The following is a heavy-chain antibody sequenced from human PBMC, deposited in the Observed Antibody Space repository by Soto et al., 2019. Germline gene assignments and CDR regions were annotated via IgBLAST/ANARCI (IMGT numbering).Heavy chain of an antibody. D-gene: IGHD1-26*01. V-gene: IGHV3-23*01. Sequence: HPWGSLILSCAASGFPFSSYGMSWVCQAPGKGLEWVSAISGSGGSTYYADSVKGRFTISRDNSKNTLYLQMNSLRAEDTAVYYCAKDVEWELPWYGMNVWGQGTTVTDSS. CDR3: AKDVEWELPWYGMNV. CDR1: GFPFSSYG. CDR2: ISGSGGST. J-gene: IGHJ6*02.